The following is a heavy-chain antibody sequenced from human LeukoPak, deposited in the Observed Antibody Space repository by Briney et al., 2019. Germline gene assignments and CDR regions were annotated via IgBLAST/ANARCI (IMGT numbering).Heavy chain of an antibody. CDR1: GFTVRSNY. D-gene: IGHD4-17*01. CDR3: ARDPGGDNAY. Sequence: GWCLRLSCAASGFTVRSNYMSWVRPAPGKGLEWVSLIFNDGSTYYADSVKARFTISRDNSMDTLYLQMNSLRVEDTAVYYCARDPGGDNAYWGQGTLVTVSS. J-gene: IGHJ4*02. V-gene: IGHV3-66*01. CDR2: IFNDGST.